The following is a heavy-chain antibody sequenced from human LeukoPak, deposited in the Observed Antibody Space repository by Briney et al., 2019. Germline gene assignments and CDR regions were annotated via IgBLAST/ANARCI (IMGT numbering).Heavy chain of an antibody. D-gene: IGHD1-26*01. V-gene: IGHV4-59*08. Sequence: SETLSLTCNVSGGSIISYYWSWIRQPPGKGLEWIGYIYYSGNTNYNPSLKSRVTTSVDSSKNQFSLKLSSVTAADTAVYYCARHTLVGARNAFDIWGQGTMVTVSS. CDR2: IYYSGNT. CDR3: ARHTLVGARNAFDI. J-gene: IGHJ3*02. CDR1: GGSIISYY.